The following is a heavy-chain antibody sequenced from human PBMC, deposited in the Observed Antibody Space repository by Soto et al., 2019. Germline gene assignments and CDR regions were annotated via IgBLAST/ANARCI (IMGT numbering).Heavy chain of an antibody. CDR3: SVVLMVYAPNDSRGHNWLDP. Sequence: PGGSLRLSCTASGFTFSNYCMQWICRAPGKGLEWVGFTKNKTNRGTTEYAASVKGRFTISSDDSKSIAYLQMNSLKTEDTAVYYNSVVLMVYAPNDSRGHNWLDPWGQGTLVTVSS. CDR2: TKNKTNRGTT. D-gene: IGHD2-8*01. V-gene: IGHV3-49*03. J-gene: IGHJ5*02. CDR1: GFTFSNYC.